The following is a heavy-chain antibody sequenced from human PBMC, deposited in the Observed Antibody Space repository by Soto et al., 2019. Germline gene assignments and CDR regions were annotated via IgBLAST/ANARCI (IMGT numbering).Heavy chain of an antibody. V-gene: IGHV3-23*01. J-gene: IGHJ4*02. CDR3: AKDIKGTGTNVIYDS. CDR2: ISGSGAAT. Sequence: EVQLLASGGSLVQPGGSLRLSCAASGFSFSTYAMGWVRQAPGKGLEWVSAISGSGAATYYADPVKGRFPISRDNSKDTLYLQRNSLRAGDTAGYYCAKDIKGTGTNVIYDSWGQGSLVTVSS. CDR1: GFSFSTYA. D-gene: IGHD1-7*01.